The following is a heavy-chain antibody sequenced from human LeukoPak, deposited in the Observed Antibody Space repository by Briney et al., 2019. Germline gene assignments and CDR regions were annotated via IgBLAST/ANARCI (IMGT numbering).Heavy chain of an antibody. J-gene: IGHJ4*02. CDR2: IWYDGSNK. Sequence: PGGSLRLSCAASGFTFSSYGMPWVRQAPGKGREWVAVIWYDGSNKYYADSVKGRFTIYRDNSKNTLYLQMNSLRAEDTAVYYCARDSEVDTAMVTFISPDYWGQGTLVTVSS. V-gene: IGHV3-33*01. CDR3: ARDSEVDTAMVTFISPDY. CDR1: GFTFSSYG. D-gene: IGHD5-18*01.